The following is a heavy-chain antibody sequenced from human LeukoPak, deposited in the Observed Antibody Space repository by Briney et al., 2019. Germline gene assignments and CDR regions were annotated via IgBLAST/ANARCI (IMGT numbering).Heavy chain of an antibody. D-gene: IGHD6-13*01. CDR2: RRYDGSNK. CDR3: ARVYSSSIQYYYYYYMDV. CDR1: GFTFSSYG. J-gene: IGHJ6*03. V-gene: IGHV3-30*02. Sequence: PGGSLRLSCAASGFTFSSYGMHWIRQAPGKGLEWVAFRRYDGSNKYYADSVRGRFTISRDNSKNTLYLQMNGLRAEDTAVYYCARVYSSSIQYYYYYYMDVWGKGTTVTVSS.